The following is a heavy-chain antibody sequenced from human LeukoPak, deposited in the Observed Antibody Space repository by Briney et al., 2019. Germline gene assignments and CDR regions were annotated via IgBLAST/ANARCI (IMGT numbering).Heavy chain of an antibody. Sequence: KSSETLSLTCSVSFPVTNGFHWAWIRQPPGKGLEFMGYVHHTGTTYYNPSLNSRVTISVDTSKYQFSLRLTSVTAADTAVHFCAKGIPFDFWGQGRLVTVSS. V-gene: IGHV4-38-2*02. J-gene: IGHJ4*02. CDR2: VHHTGTT. CDR3: AKGIPFDF. D-gene: IGHD2-2*02. CDR1: FPVTNGFH.